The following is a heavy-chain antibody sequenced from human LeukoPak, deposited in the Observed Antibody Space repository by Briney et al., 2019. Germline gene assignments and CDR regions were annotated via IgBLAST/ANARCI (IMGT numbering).Heavy chain of an antibody. CDR1: GGSISSSSYY. V-gene: IGHV4-39*07. CDR2: IFYSGST. CDR3: ARDAGHQLSRRNYYAMDV. Sequence: SETLSLTCTVSGGSISSSSYYWGWIRQPPGKGLEWIGNIFYSGSTYYNPSLKSRVTISVDTSKNQFSLKLSSVTAADTAVYYCARDAGHQLSRRNYYAMDVWGQGTTVTVSS. D-gene: IGHD2-2*01. J-gene: IGHJ6*02.